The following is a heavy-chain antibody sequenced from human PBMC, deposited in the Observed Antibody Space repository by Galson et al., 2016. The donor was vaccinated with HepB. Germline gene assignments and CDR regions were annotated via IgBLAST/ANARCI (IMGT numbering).Heavy chain of an antibody. J-gene: IGHJ4*02. D-gene: IGHD1-1*01. V-gene: IGHV2-5*02. CDR3: AHVRDGLELYFDS. CDR2: IYWDEDK. CDR1: SVTTKRVD. Sequence: PALVKPTQTLTLTCSFSSVTTKRVDVGWIRQPPGKALEWLALIYWDEDKRYNPSLKSRLTITRDTSKNQVDLTMTNMDPVDTATYYCAHVRDGLELYFDSWGQGTLVTVSS.